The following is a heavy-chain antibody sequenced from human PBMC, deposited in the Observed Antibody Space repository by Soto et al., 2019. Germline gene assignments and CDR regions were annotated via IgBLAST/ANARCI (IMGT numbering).Heavy chain of an antibody. Sequence: QVHLQESGPGLVKPSETLSLTCAVSSASLDSDNWSWIRQPPGKGLEWIGYIYTNGRTNYNPSLRGRVAISIDKSKTQFSLRLASVFAAYAGVCFGARLRGLGEISRFFDHWGQGTLVTVSS. J-gene: IGHJ4*02. CDR1: SASLDSDN. CDR3: ARLRGLGEISRFFDH. D-gene: IGHD3-16*02. CDR2: IYTNGRT. V-gene: IGHV4-59*01.